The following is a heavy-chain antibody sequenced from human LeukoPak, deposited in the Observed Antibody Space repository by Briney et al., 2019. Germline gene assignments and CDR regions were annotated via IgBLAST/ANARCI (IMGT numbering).Heavy chain of an antibody. CDR2: ISSSTSTI. J-gene: IGHJ6*03. V-gene: IGHV3-48*04. CDR1: GFTFSNYD. Sequence: GGSLRLSCAASGFTFSNYDMNWVRQAPGKGLEWVSYISSSTSTIYYADSVKGRFTISRDNVKNSLYLQMNSLRPEETAVYYCARDRRLYYMDVWGKGTTVTVSS. CDR3: ARDRRLYYMDV.